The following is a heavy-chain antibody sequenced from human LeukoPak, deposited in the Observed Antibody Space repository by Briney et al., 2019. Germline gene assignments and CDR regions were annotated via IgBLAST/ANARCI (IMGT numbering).Heavy chain of an antibody. Sequence: SETLSLTCAVYGGSFSGYYWSWIRQPPGKGLEWIGEINHSGSTNYNPSLKSRVTISVDTSKNQFSLKLSSVTAADMAVYYCARGKGEETTVTQPNWFDPWGQGTLVTVSS. V-gene: IGHV4-34*01. D-gene: IGHD4-11*01. CDR1: GGSFSGYY. CDR2: INHSGST. J-gene: IGHJ5*02. CDR3: ARGKGEETTVTQPNWFDP.